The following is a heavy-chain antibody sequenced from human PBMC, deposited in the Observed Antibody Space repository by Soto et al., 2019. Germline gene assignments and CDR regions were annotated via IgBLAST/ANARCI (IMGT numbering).Heavy chain of an antibody. D-gene: IGHD6-6*01. Sequence: ASVKVSCKASGGSFSSSAISWVRQAPGQGLEWMGGIIPIFGTANYAQKFQGRVTITADESTSTAYMELSSLRSEDTAVYYCARDSDRSSHFTDEYYYYGMDVWGQGTTVTVSS. V-gene: IGHV1-69*13. CDR3: ARDSDRSSHFTDEYYYYGMDV. CDR2: IIPIFGTA. CDR1: GGSFSSSA. J-gene: IGHJ6*02.